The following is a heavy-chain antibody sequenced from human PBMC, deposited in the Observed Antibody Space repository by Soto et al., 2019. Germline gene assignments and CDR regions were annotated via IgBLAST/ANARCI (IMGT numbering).Heavy chain of an antibody. D-gene: IGHD2-8*01. CDR3: ARALYCTNGVCYQMGASWFDP. CDR1: GGSISSGGYY. V-gene: IGHV4-31*03. Sequence: SETLSLTCTVSGGSISSGGYYWSWIRQHPGKGLEWIGYIYYSGSTYYNPSLKSRVTISVDTSKNQFSLKLSSVTAADTAVYYCARALYCTNGVCYQMGASWFDPWGQGTLVTVSS. CDR2: IYYSGST. J-gene: IGHJ5*02.